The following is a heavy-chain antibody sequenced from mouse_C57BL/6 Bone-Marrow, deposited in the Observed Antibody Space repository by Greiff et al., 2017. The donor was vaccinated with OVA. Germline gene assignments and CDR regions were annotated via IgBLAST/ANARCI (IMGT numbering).Heavy chain of an antibody. J-gene: IGHJ3*01. D-gene: IGHD1-1*01. CDR2: IYPGSGST. V-gene: IGHV1-55*01. CDR3: ARTGYGSSWFAY. CDR1: GYTFTSYW. Sequence: QVQLQQPGAELVKPGASVKMSCKASGYTFTSYWITWVKQRPGQGLEWIGDIYPGSGSTNYNEKFKSKATLTVATSSSTAYMQLSSLTSEDSAVYYCARTGYGSSWFAYWGQGTLVTVSA.